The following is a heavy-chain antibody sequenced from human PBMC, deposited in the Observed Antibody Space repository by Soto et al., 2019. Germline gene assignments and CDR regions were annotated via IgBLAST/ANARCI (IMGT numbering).Heavy chain of an antibody. V-gene: IGHV4-59*12. D-gene: IGHD2-8*02. CDR3: ARVYILGYCTGEECSQPHYFEY. CDR1: GGSIGTYY. CDR2: IFYSGTT. Sequence: PSETLSLTCTVSGGSIGTYYWSWIRQPPEKGLEWIGYIFYSGTTNYNPSLKGRVTLSIDTSNNQFSLRLSSVTAADTAVYYCARVYILGYCTGEECSQPHYFEYWSQGSLVPVSS. J-gene: IGHJ4*02.